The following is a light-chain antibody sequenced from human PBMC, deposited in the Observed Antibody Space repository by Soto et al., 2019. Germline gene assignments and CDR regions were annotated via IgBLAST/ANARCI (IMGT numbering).Light chain of an antibody. CDR3: PSYTSSSTVV. V-gene: IGLV2-14*01. CDR1: TSDIGRYYY. Sequence: QSALTQPASVSGSPGQSITISCTGTTSDIGRYYYVSWYQHHPGKAPKLMTYEVTKRPSGVSNRFSGSKSGNTASLTISALQAEDEADYYCPSYTSSSTVVFGGGTKVTVL. CDR2: EVT. J-gene: IGLJ3*02.